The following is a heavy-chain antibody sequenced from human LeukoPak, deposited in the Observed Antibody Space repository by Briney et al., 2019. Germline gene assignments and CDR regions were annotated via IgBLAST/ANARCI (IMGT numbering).Heavy chain of an antibody. CDR1: GFTFSNAW. V-gene: IGHV3-15*07. CDR3: TRDRGAYNLYDY. Sequence: GGSLRLSCAASGFTFSNAWMNWVRQAPGKGLEWVGRIKSKTDGGTTDYAAPVKGRFTISRDDSKNTLYLQMNSLKTEDTAVYHCTRDRGAYNLYDYWGQGTLVTVSS. D-gene: IGHD1-1*01. CDR2: IKSKTDGGTT. J-gene: IGHJ4*02.